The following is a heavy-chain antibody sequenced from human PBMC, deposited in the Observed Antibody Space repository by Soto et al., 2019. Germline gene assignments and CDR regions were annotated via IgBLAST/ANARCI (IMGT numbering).Heavy chain of an antibody. CDR3: AKDVRVGAQIDY. CDR1: GFTFSSYG. V-gene: IGHV3-30*18. Sequence: QVQLVESGGGVVQPGRSLRLSCAASGFTFSSYGMHWVRQAPGKGLEWVAVISYDGSNKYYADSVKGRFTISRDNSKNTLYLEMNSLRAEDTAVYFCAKDVRVGAQIDYCGQGTLVTVSS. CDR2: ISYDGSNK. D-gene: IGHD1-26*01. J-gene: IGHJ4*02.